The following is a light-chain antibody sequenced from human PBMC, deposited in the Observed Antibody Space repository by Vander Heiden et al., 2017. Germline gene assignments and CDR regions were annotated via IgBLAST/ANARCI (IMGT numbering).Light chain of an antibody. V-gene: IGLV2-23*02. CDR2: EVN. Sequence: QSALTQPASVSGSPGQSTTISCPATSSDVGSYNLVSWYQQHPGKAPKLMIYEVNKRPSGVSNRFSGSKSGNTASLTISGLQAEDEADYYCCSYAGSSTVVFGGGTKLTVL. J-gene: IGLJ2*01. CDR3: CSYAGSSTVV. CDR1: SSDVGSYNL.